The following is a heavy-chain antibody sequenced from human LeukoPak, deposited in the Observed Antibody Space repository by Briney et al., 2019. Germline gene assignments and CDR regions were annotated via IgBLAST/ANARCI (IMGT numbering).Heavy chain of an antibody. CDR3: AKVTAKSMVRGVGGFDY. D-gene: IGHD3-10*01. Sequence: GGSLRLSCAASGFTFSIYGMTWVRQAPGKGLEWVSSISGSGGSTYYADSVKGRFTISRDNSKNTVYLQMNSLRAEDTAVYYCAKVTAKSMVRGVGGFDYWGQGTLVTVSS. CDR2: ISGSGGST. V-gene: IGHV3-23*01. J-gene: IGHJ4*02. CDR1: GFTFSIYG.